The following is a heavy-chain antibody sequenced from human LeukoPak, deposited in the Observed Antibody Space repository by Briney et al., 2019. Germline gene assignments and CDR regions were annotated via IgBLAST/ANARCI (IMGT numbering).Heavy chain of an antibody. CDR2: INPNSGGT. CDR1: GYTFTGYY. D-gene: IGHD3-10*01. J-gene: IGHJ4*02. V-gene: IGHV1-2*02. Sequence: ASVKVSCKASGYTFTGYYMHWVRQAPGQGLEWMGWINPNSGGTNYAQKFQGRVTMTRDTSISTAYMELSRLRSDDTAVYYCARDRGSGSYYDLDYWGQGTLVTVSS. CDR3: ARDRGSGSYYDLDY.